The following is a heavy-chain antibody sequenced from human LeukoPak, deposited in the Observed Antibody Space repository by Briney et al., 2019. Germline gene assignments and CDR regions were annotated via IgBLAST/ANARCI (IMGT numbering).Heavy chain of an antibody. V-gene: IGHV3-23*01. Sequence: PGGSLRLSCAASGFTFSSYGMSWVRQAPGKGLEWVSVISGRDGSTYYADSVKGRFTISRDNSKNTLYVQMNSLRAEDTAVYYCAKGHYYGSGSLDYWGQGTLVTVSS. CDR2: ISGRDGST. CDR1: GFTFSSYG. J-gene: IGHJ4*02. D-gene: IGHD3-10*01. CDR3: AKGHYYGSGSLDY.